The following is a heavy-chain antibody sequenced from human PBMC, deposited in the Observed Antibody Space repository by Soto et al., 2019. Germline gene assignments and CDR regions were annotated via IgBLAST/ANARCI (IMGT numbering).Heavy chain of an antibody. CDR2: INSNANTI. J-gene: IGHJ5*02. CDR3: ARGIAGATRWFDP. CDR1: GFTFSDYY. Sequence: GGSLRLSCAASGFTFSDYYMSWMRQAPGKGLEWVSYINSNANTIYYADSVKGRFTISRDNAKNSLFLQMDSLRAEDTAVYYCARGIAGATRWFDPWGQGTLVTVSS. V-gene: IGHV3-11*01. D-gene: IGHD1-26*01.